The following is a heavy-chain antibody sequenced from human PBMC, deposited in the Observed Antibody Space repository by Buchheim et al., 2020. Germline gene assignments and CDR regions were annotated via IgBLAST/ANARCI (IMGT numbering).Heavy chain of an antibody. CDR1: GGSFSGYY. CDR2: IIHSGST. Sequence: QVQLQQWGAGLLKPSETLSLTCAVYGGSFSGYYWSWIRQPPGRGLEWIGEIIHSGSTNSNPSLKSPVTIPVDTSKNQFSLKLSSVTAADTAVYYCARVMVVTATYYFDYWGQGT. CDR3: ARVMVVTATYYFDY. V-gene: IGHV4-34*12. J-gene: IGHJ4*02. D-gene: IGHD2-21*02.